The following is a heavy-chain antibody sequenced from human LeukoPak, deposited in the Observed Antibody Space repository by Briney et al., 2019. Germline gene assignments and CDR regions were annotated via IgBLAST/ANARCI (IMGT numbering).Heavy chain of an antibody. V-gene: IGHV3-30-3*01. D-gene: IGHD4-11*01. CDR1: GFTFSSYA. CDR2: ISYDGSNK. J-gene: IGHJ4*02. CDR3: ARVPEYSNYVDY. Sequence: GRSLRLSCAASGFTFSSYAMHWVRQAPGKGLEWVAVISYDGSNKYHADSVKGRFTISRDNSKNTLYLQMNSLRAEDTAVYYCARVPEYSNYVDYWGQGTLVTVSS.